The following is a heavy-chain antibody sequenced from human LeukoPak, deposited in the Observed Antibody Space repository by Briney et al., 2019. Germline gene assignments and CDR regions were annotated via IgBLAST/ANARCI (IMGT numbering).Heavy chain of an antibody. Sequence: PGGSLRLSCAASGFTFSSYAMHWVRQAPGKGLEWVAVISYDGSNKYYADSVKGRFTISRDTSKNTLYLQMNSLRAEDTAVYYCAKDTPGVGQDHWGQGTLVTVSS. CDR3: AKDTPGVGQDH. CDR2: ISYDGSNK. V-gene: IGHV3-30-3*01. D-gene: IGHD2-15*01. J-gene: IGHJ4*02. CDR1: GFTFSSYA.